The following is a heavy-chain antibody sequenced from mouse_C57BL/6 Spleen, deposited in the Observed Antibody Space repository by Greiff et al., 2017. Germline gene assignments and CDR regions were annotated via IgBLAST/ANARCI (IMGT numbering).Heavy chain of an antibody. CDR1: GYTFTDYY. D-gene: IGHD1-1*01. J-gene: IGHJ4*01. V-gene: IGHV1-26*01. CDR3: ASFYCYGSSSPYVGG. Sequence: EVQLQQSGPELVKPGASVKISCKASGYTFTDYYMNWVKQSHGQSLEWIGDINPNNGGTSYNQKFKGKATLTVDKSSSTAYMELRSLTSEDSAVYYCASFYCYGSSSPYVGGWGQGTSVTV. CDR2: INPNNGGT.